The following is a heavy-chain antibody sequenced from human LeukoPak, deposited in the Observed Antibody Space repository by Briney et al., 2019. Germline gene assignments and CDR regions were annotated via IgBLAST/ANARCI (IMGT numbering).Heavy chain of an antibody. V-gene: IGHV3-48*01. CDR3: ARYSSHWSFDS. Sequence: PGGSLRLSCAASGFTFSSYSMNWVRQAPGKGLEWGSYISSSSSTIYYADSVKGRFTISRDNAKNSLYLQMNSLRAEDTAVYYCARYSSHWSFDSWGQGTLVTVSS. J-gene: IGHJ4*02. CDR1: GFTFSSYS. D-gene: IGHD6-19*01. CDR2: ISSSSSTI.